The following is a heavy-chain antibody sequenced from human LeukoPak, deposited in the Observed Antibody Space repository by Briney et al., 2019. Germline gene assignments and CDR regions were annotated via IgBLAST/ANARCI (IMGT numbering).Heavy chain of an antibody. CDR2: IIPSFGTT. V-gene: IGHV1-69*05. D-gene: IGHD1-1*01. CDR3: ARGPELERFDC. CDR1: GYSLIDYY. J-gene: IGHJ4*02. Sequence: SVKVSCKASGYSLIDYYMYWVRQAPGQGLEWMGGIIPSFGTTNHAQKFQGRVTITTDESTSTAYMELSRLRSEDTAVYYCARGPELERFDCWGQGTLVTVSS.